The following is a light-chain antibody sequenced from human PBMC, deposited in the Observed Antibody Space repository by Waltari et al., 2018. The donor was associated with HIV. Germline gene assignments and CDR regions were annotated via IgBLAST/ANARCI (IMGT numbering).Light chain of an antibody. J-gene: IGKJ1*01. V-gene: IGKV3-15*01. CDR2: GAS. Sequence: EIVMTQSPATLSVSPGERATLSCAASQSVSSNLAWYQQKPGQAPRLLIYGASTRATGIPARFSGSASGTEFTLTISSLQSEDFAVYYCQHYNIWPGWTFGQGTKVEIK. CDR3: QHYNIWPGWT. CDR1: QSVSSN.